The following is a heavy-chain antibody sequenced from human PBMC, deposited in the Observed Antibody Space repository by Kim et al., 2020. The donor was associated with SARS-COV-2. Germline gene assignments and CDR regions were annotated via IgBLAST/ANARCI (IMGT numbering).Heavy chain of an antibody. Sequence: SETLSLTCIVSGGSISSSGYYWGWIRQPPGKGLEWIGSVYYSGNTYYNPSLKSRVTISVDTSKNQFSLKLSSVTAADTAVYYCARHFRCTSIWFLVIFQLDSWGQGILVTVSS. D-gene: IGHD3-10*01. CDR3: ARHFRCTSIWFLVIFQLDS. CDR1: GGSISSSGYY. J-gene: IGHJ4*02. V-gene: IGHV4-39*01. CDR2: VYYSGNT.